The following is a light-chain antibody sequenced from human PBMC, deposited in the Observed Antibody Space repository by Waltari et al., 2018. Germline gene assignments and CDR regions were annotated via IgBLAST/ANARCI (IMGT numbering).Light chain of an antibody. CDR2: CAS. V-gene: IGKV1-39*01. Sequence: DIQMTQSPSSLSASVGDRVTITCRASQTINKFLNWYQHKPGKAPKLLIYCASSLYSGFPSRFSGSGSGTDFSLTINGLQPEDSATYYCQQSYSPPQNTFGQGTQVEI. CDR1: QTINKF. CDR3: QQSYSPPQNT. J-gene: IGKJ5*01.